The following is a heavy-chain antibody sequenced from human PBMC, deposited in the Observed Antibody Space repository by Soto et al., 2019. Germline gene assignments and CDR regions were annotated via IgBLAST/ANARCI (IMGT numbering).Heavy chain of an antibody. J-gene: IGHJ4*02. V-gene: IGHV1-2*02. CDR2: INPNSGGT. Sequence: SVKVSCKASGYTFSRFYMHWVRQAPGQGLEWIGWINPNSGGTKSAEKFQGRVTMTRDTSISTAYMELSRLTSDDTAVYYCASAAVTGTAGLDFWGQGTQVTVSS. CDR1: GYTFSRFY. D-gene: IGHD6-19*01. CDR3: ASAAVTGTAGLDF.